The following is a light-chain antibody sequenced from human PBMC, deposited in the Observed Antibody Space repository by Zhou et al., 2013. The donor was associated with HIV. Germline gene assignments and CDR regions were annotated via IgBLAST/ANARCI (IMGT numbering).Light chain of an antibody. V-gene: IGKV1-39*01. J-gene: IGKJ2*01. CDR3: QQSYNTPDT. CDR1: QDIGIY. CDR2: FAS. Sequence: DIQMTQSPSSLSASVGDRVTITCQASQDIGIYLNWYQQKPGKAPKLLIYFASSLQSGVPSRFSGSGSGTDFTLTISSLQPEDFASYYCQQSYNTPDTFGQGTKLEIK.